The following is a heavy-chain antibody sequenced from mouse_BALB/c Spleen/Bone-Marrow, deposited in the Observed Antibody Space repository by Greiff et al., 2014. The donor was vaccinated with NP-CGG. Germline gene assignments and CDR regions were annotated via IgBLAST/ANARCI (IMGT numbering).Heavy chain of an antibody. CDR1: GFSLTSYG. CDR2: IWAGGIT. CDR3: ARTLRLRDYFDY. Sequence: VNVVESGPGLVAPSQSLSITCTVSGFSLTSYGVHWVRQPPGKGLEWLGVIWAGGITNYNSALMSRLSISKDNSKSQVFLKMNSLQTDDTAVYYCARTLRLRDYFDYWGQGTTLTVSS. J-gene: IGHJ2*01. D-gene: IGHD1-2*01. V-gene: IGHV2-9*02.